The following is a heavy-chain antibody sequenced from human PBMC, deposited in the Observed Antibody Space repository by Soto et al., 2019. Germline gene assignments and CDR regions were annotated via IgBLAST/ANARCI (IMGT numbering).Heavy chain of an antibody. CDR3: ARREIQGPIDY. CDR1: GYSISSSNW. V-gene: IGHV4-28*01. CDR2: IYYSGTT. Sequence: QVQLQESGPGLVKPSDTLSLTCAVSGYSISSSNWWGWIRQPPGKGLEWIGYIYYSGTTYYNPSHKSRVTMSVDTAKNQFSLKLTSVTAVDTAVYYCARREIQGPIDYWGQGTLVTVSS. D-gene: IGHD1-26*01. J-gene: IGHJ4*02.